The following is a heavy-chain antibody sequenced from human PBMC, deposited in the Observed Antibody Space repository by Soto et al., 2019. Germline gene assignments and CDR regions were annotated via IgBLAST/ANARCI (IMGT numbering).Heavy chain of an antibody. J-gene: IGHJ4*02. CDR1: GGSFSGYY. D-gene: IGHD3-10*01. CDR2: INHSGST. CDR3: ARSYYYGSGSHY. V-gene: IGHV4-34*01. Sequence: PSETLSLTCAVYGGSFSGYYWSWIRQPPGKGLEWIGEINHSGSTNYNPSLKSRVTISVDTSKNQFSLKLSSVTAADTAVYYCARSYYYGSGSHYWGQGTLVTVSS.